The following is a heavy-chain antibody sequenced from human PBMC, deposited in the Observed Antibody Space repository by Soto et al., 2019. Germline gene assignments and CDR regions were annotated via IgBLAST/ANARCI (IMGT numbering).Heavy chain of an antibody. D-gene: IGHD1-26*01. CDR1: GGSISRGGYY. Sequence: PSETLSLTCTLSGGSISRGGYYRSWIRQHPGKGLEWIGYIYSSGNTYHTPSLKSRVTISVNTSKNQFALKLGAVTPADTAVYYCARHSRERQGLAYWGQGTLVTVSS. V-gene: IGHV4-31*03. CDR3: ARHSRERQGLAY. J-gene: IGHJ4*02. CDR2: IYSSGNT.